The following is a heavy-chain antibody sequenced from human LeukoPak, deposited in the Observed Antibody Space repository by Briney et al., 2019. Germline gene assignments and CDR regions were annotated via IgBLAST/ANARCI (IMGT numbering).Heavy chain of an antibody. CDR3: ARDSNYYYDSSGYPSDAFDI. Sequence: NTSETLSLTCAVYGGSFSGYYWSWIRQPPGKGLEWIGEINHSGSTNYNPSLKSRVTISADTSKNQFSLKLSSVTAADTAVYYCARDSNYYYDSSGYPSDAFDIWGQGTMVTVSS. D-gene: IGHD3-22*01. J-gene: IGHJ3*02. CDR2: INHSGST. V-gene: IGHV4-34*01. CDR1: GGSFSGYY.